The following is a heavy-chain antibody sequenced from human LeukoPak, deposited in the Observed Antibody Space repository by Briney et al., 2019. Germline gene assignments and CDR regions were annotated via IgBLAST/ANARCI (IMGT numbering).Heavy chain of an antibody. J-gene: IGHJ4*02. V-gene: IGHV3-30*18. CDR3: ANSHTSSWYYCNH. Sequence: GGSLRLSCAASGFTFSIYGMHWVRQAPGKGLEWVAVMSYDGSNKYYADSVRGRFTISRDNSKNTLYLQMNSLRTEDTAVYYCANSHTSSWYYCNHWGQGTLVTVSS. D-gene: IGHD6-13*01. CDR2: MSYDGSNK. CDR1: GFTFSIYG.